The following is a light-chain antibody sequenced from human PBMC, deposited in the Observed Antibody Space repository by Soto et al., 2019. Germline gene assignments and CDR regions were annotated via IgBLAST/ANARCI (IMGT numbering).Light chain of an antibody. J-gene: IGKJ5*01. Sequence: EIVLTQSPATLSLSPGERATLSCRASQSVSSYYLAWYQQKPGQAPRLLISDASNRATGIPARFSGSGSGTDFTLTISSLEPEDFAVYYCQQRSNWPPITFGQGTRLEIK. V-gene: IGKV3-11*01. CDR3: QQRSNWPPIT. CDR2: DAS. CDR1: QSVSSY.